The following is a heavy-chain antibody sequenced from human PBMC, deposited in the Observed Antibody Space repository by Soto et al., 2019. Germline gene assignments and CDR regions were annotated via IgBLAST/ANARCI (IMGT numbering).Heavy chain of an antibody. CDR2: TSYDGNNE. Sequence: WGSLRLSCAASGFTFSNYAMHWVRQAPGKGLEWVALTSYDGNNEYYTDSAKGRFTISRDTSKNTLFLQMNRPRPEDTAVYYCAKDKGVFNRATSYLDYWGQGALVTVSS. CDR3: AKDKGVFNRATSYLDY. CDR1: GFTFSNYA. V-gene: IGHV3-30*18. D-gene: IGHD3-16*01. J-gene: IGHJ4*02.